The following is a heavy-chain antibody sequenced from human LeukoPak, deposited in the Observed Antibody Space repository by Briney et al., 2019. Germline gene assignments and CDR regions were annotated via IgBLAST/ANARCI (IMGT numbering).Heavy chain of an antibody. J-gene: IGHJ5*02. V-gene: IGHV4-34*01. Sequence: PSETLSLTCAVYGGSFSGYYWSWIRQPPGKGLEWIGEINHSGSTNYNPPLKSRVTIPVDTSKNQFSLKLSSVTAADTAVYYCARAPEGTMVRGVTNWFDPWGQGTLVTVSS. CDR3: ARAPEGTMVRGVTNWFDP. CDR2: INHSGST. CDR1: GGSFSGYY. D-gene: IGHD3-10*01.